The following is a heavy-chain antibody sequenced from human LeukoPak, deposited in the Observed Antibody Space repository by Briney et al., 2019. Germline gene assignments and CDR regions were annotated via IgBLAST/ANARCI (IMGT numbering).Heavy chain of an antibody. CDR2: INEDGSAG. Sequence: PGGSLRLSCAASGFTFSSYWMSWVRQAPGKGLEWVANINEDGSAGLYADSVRGRFTISRANGKNSLYLQMNSLRVEDTGVYYCARDERIGSFAYWGQGTLVTVSS. J-gene: IGHJ4*02. D-gene: IGHD1-26*01. CDR1: GFTFSSYW. V-gene: IGHV3-7*01. CDR3: ARDERIGSFAY.